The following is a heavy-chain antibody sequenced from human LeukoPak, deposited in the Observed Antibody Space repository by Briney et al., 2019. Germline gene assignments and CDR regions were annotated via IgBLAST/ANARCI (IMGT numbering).Heavy chain of an antibody. J-gene: IGHJ4*02. CDR3: ARVLVFWTMVRGVPPKQDAFDY. CDR1: GGSISSGGYY. CDR2: IYYSGNT. Sequence: SQTLSLTCTVSGGSISSGGYYWSWIRQHPGKGLEWIGYIYYSGNTYYNPSLKSRVTISIDTSKNQFSLKLTSVTAADTAVYYCARVLVFWTMVRGVPPKQDAFDYWGQGTLVTVSS. V-gene: IGHV4-31*03. D-gene: IGHD3-10*01.